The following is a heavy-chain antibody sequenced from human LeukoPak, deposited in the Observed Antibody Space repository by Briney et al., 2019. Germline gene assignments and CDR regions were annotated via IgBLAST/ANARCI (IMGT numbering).Heavy chain of an antibody. Sequence: SGTLSLTCAVSGGSISYSHWWSWIRQPPGKGLEWIGYIYYNGNAHYNPSLQSRTTISVDTSRNQFSLKVTSVTAADTAVYYCARKYYSGSGSLDYWGQGTLVTVSP. CDR3: ARKYYSGSGSLDY. CDR1: GGSISYSHW. V-gene: IGHV4-30-4*01. J-gene: IGHJ4*02. D-gene: IGHD3-10*01. CDR2: IYYNGNA.